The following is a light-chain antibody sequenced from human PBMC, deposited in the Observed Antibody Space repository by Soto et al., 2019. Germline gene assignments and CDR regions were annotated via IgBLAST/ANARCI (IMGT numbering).Light chain of an antibody. J-gene: IGLJ2*01. CDR3: AAWDDSLSGVV. CDR1: SSNIGSNY. V-gene: IGLV1-47*02. CDR2: SNN. Sequence: QLVLTQPPSASGTPGQRVTISCSGSSSNIGSNYVYWYQQLPGTAPKLLMYSNNHRPSGVPDRFSGSKSGTSASLAISGLRSEDEADYYCAAWDDSLSGVVFGGGTKLTVL.